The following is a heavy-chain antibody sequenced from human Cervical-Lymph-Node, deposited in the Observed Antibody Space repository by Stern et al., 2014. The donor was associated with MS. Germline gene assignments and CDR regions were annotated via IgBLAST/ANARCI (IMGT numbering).Heavy chain of an antibody. D-gene: IGHD5-18*01. J-gene: IGHJ4*02. CDR3: AREDLADTAPSDF. Sequence: QVQLVQSGAEVKKPGSSVKVSCKASGDTFNNYIFNWVRQPPRQGLGRVGRVVPIDGVENYAQKFQDRVTISADKSTSTVYMELRSLRSEDTAIYYCAREDLADTAPSDFWGQGTLVTVSS. V-gene: IGHV1-69*09. CDR2: VVPIDGVE. CDR1: GDTFNNYI.